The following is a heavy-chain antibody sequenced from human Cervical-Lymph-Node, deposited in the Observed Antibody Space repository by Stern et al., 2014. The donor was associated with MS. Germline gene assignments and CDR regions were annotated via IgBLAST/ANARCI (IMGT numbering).Heavy chain of an antibody. CDR3: ARGGRMATMFY. Sequence: QVQLQESGPGLVKPSETLSLTCTVAGASFTDYYWSWIRQSPGKGLEWIGYIYSSGSTNYNPSLKSRVIISLDMSKNQFSLKLSAVTAADTAVYYCARGGRMATMFYWGQGNLVTVSS. D-gene: IGHD5-24*01. V-gene: IGHV4-59*01. CDR2: IYSSGST. CDR1: GASFTDYY. J-gene: IGHJ4*02.